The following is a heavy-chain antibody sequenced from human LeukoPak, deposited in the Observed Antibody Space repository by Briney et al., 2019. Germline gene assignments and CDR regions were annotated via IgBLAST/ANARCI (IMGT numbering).Heavy chain of an antibody. J-gene: IGHJ4*02. CDR1: GFTFSPYT. V-gene: IGHV3-21*01. CDR2: ISSSTTYI. CDR3: ARGSTIQVWFPTWGPVIDLDY. Sequence: PGGSLRLSCAASGFTFSPYTMHWVRQAPGKGLEWVSSISSSTTYIYYADSLKGRFTVSRDNAKNSLYLQMNSLRAEDTAVYYCARGSTIQVWFPTWGPVIDLDYWGQGTLVTVSS. D-gene: IGHD5-18*01.